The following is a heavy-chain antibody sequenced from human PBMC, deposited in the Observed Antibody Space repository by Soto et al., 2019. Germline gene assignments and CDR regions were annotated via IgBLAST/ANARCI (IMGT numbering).Heavy chain of an antibody. CDR3: ARMEVSSNYYYYGMDV. Sequence: SETLSLTCTVSGGSISSGDYYWSWIRQPPGKGLEWIGYIYYSGSTYYNPSLKSRVTISVDTSKNQFSLKLSSVTAADTAVYYCARMEVSSNYYYYGMDVWGQGTTVTVSS. CDR1: GGSISSGDYY. J-gene: IGHJ6*02. D-gene: IGHD3-3*01. V-gene: IGHV4-30-4*01. CDR2: IYYSGST.